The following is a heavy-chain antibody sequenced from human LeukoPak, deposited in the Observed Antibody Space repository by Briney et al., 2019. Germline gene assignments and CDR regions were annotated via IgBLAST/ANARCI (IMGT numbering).Heavy chain of an antibody. D-gene: IGHD6-6*01. CDR1: GGSISSYY. V-gene: IGHV4-59*01. CDR2: IYYSGST. CDR3: ARASRRRSSRFYFDY. J-gene: IGHJ4*02. Sequence: PSETLSLTCTVSGGSISSYYWSWIRQPPGKGLEWIGYIYYSGSTNYNPSLKSRVTISVDTSKNQFSLKLSSVTAAGTAVYYCARASRRRSSRFYFDYWGQGTLVTVSS.